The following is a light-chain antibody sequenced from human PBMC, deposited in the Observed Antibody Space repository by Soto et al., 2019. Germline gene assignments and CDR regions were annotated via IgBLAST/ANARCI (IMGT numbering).Light chain of an antibody. V-gene: IGKV3-20*01. CDR1: QSVSSSY. Sequence: EIVLTQSPGTLSLSPGERATLSCRASQSVSSSYLAWYQQKPVQAPRLLIYGASSRATGIPDRFSGSGSGTDFTLTISRLEPEDFAVYYCQQYGSSPPAYTFGQGTKLEIK. J-gene: IGKJ2*01. CDR2: GAS. CDR3: QQYGSSPPAYT.